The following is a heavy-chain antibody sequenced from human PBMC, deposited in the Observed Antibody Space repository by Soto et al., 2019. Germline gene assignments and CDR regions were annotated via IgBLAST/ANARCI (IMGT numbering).Heavy chain of an antibody. J-gene: IGHJ4*02. CDR3: ARHMTTVGYFDY. Sequence: QITLKESGPTLVKPTQTLTLTCTLSGFSLSTRGVGVGWIRQPPGKALEWLALVYWDDDKRYSPSLKSRLTSTTDTDKNQVDLRRANMDPVDTATYYCARHMTTVGYFDYWGQGTLVTVSS. V-gene: IGHV2-5*02. CDR1: GFSLSTRGVG. CDR2: VYWDDDK. D-gene: IGHD4-17*01.